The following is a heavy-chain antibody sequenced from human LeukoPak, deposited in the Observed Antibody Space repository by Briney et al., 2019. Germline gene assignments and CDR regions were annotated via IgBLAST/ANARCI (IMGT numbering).Heavy chain of an antibody. CDR3: AKDRYDYVWGSYRYTPIDPNY. CDR1: GFTFSSYG. CDR2: ISYDGSNK. V-gene: IGHV3-30*18. J-gene: IGHJ4*02. Sequence: GGSLRLSCAASGFTFSSYGMHWVRQAPGKGLEWVASISYDGSNKYYADPVKGRFTISRDNSKNTLYLQMNSLRAEDTAVYYCAKDRYDYVWGSYRYTPIDPNYWGQGTLVTVSS. D-gene: IGHD3-16*02.